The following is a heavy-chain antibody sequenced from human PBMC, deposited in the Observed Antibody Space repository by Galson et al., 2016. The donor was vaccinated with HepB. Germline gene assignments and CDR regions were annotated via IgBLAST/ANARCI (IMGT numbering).Heavy chain of an antibody. CDR2: IYETGST. Sequence: SETLSLTCAVSGGSITSSFWWTWVRQSPGKGLEWIGEIYETGSTNYNPSLKSPVTISVDKSKNQFSLKLSSVTAADTALYYCARWGGVGGDYHLDWGQGTLVTVSS. J-gene: IGHJ4*02. CDR1: GGSITSSFW. D-gene: IGHD3-10*01. CDR3: ARWGGVGGDYHLD. V-gene: IGHV4-4*02.